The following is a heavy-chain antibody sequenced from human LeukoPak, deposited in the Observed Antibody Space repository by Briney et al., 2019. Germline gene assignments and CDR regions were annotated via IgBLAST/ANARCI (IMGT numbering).Heavy chain of an antibody. CDR1: GFTFSTYG. CDR3: AKEKIWFGELLRSMDV. V-gene: IGHV3-30*18. CDR2: ISYDGSNK. J-gene: IGHJ6*02. D-gene: IGHD3-10*01. Sequence: GGSLRLSCAASGFTFSTYGMHWVRQAPGKGLEWVALISYDGSNKYYADPVKGRFTISRDNSKNTLYLRMNSLRAEDTAVYYCAKEKIWFGELLRSMDVWGQGTTITVSS.